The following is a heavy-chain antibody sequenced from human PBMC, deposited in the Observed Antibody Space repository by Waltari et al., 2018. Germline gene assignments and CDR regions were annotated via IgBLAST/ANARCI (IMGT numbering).Heavy chain of an antibody. D-gene: IGHD4-4*01. J-gene: IGHJ4*02. CDR3: AKHPTVGNFDY. CDR1: GFTFSNYA. CDR2: INGGGVNT. Sequence: VQLLESGGGLVQPGGSLRLSCAASGFTFSNYAMSWVRQAPGKGLVWVSVINGGGVNTYYADSVKGRLTISRDNSKNTLYLQMNSLRAEDTAVYYCAKHPTVGNFDYWGQGTLVTVSP. V-gene: IGHV3-23*01.